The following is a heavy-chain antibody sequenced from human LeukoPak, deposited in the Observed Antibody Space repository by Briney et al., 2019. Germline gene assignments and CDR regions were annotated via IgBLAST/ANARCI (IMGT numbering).Heavy chain of an antibody. J-gene: IGHJ3*02. CDR1: GGSFSGYY. CDR3: ARVTAAGSKDDAFDI. CDR2: INHSGST. Sequence: PSETLSLTCAVYGGSFSGYYWSWIRQPPGKGLEWIGEINHSGSTNYNPSLKSRVTISVDTSKNQFSLKLSSVTAADTAVYYCARVTAAGSKDDAFDIWGQGTMVTVSS. V-gene: IGHV4-34*01. D-gene: IGHD6-13*01.